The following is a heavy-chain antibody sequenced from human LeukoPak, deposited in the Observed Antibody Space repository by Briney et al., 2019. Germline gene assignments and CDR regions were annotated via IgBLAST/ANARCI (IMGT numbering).Heavy chain of an antibody. J-gene: IGHJ3*02. CDR1: GGSISSSSYY. D-gene: IGHD3-22*01. V-gene: IGHV4-39*07. CDR3: ARGDYYEPGAFDI. CDR2: IYYSGST. Sequence: SETLSLTCTVSGGSISSSSYYWGWIRQPPGKGLEWIGSIYYSGSTYYNPSLKSRVTISVDTSKNQFSLKLSSVTAADTAVYYCARGDYYEPGAFDIWGQGTMVTVSS.